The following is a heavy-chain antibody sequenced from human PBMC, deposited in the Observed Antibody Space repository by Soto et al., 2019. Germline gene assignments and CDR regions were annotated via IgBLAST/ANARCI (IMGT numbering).Heavy chain of an antibody. CDR1: GGSFSGYY. CDR2: INHSGST. D-gene: IGHD3-10*01. J-gene: IGHJ6*02. V-gene: IGHV4-34*01. CDR3: ARVPYYYGSGSYYRHYYYYYGMDV. Sequence: PSETLSLTCAVYGGSFSGYYWSWIRQPPGKGLEWIGEINHSGSTNYNPSLKSRVTISVDTSKNQFSLKLSSVTAADTAVYYCARVPYYYGSGSYYRHYYYYYGMDVWGQGTTVT.